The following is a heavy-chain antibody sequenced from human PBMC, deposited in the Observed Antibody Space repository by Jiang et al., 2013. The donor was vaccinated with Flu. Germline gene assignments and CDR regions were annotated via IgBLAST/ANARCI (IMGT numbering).Heavy chain of an antibody. CDR3: ARTIGSGWYEHVGTDYYYGMDV. CDR1: GYTFTSYY. CDR2: INPSGGST. Sequence: SGAEVKKPGASVKVSCKASGYTFTSYYMHWVRQAPGQGLEWMGIINPSGGSTSYAQKFQGRVTMTRDTSTSTVYMELSSLRSEDTAVYYCARTIGSGWYEHVGTDYYYGMDVWGQGTTVTVSS. D-gene: IGHD6-19*01. V-gene: IGHV1-46*03. J-gene: IGHJ6*02.